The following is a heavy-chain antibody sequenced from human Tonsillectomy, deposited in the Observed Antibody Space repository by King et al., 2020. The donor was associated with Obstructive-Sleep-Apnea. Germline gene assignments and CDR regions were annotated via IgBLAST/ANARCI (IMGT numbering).Heavy chain of an antibody. CDR3: ARDRLDP. J-gene: IGHJ5*02. V-gene: IGHV3-7*03. CDR2: IKEDGSEK. D-gene: IGHD3-16*01. Sequence: VQLVESGGDLVQPGGSLRLSCAASGFTFAKYWMSWVRQAPEKGLEWVANIKEDGSEKYYLDSVKGRFTISRDNAKNSLYLQMNSLGAEDTAVYYCARDRLDPWGQGTLVTVSS. CDR1: GFTFAKYW.